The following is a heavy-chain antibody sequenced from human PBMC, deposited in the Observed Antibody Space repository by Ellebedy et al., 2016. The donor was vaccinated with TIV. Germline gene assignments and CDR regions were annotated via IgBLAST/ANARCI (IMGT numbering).Heavy chain of an antibody. J-gene: IGHJ4*02. V-gene: IGHV4-39*01. CDR1: GGSISSSSYY. D-gene: IGHD3-16*01. CDR3: AAIQGGADY. CDR2: IYYSGST. Sequence: SETLSLXXTVSGGSISSSSYYWGWIRQPPGKGLEWIGIIYYSGSTYYNPSLKSRVTISVDTSKNQFSLKLSSVTAADTAVYYCAAIQGGADYWGQGTLVTVSS.